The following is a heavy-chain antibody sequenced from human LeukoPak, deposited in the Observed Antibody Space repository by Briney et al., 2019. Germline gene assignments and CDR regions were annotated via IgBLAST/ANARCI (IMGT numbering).Heavy chain of an antibody. CDR1: GFTLSSNS. Sequence: GGSLRLSCAASGFTLSSNSMNWVRHPPGKGLEWVSSISSSSSYIYYADSVKVRFTISRDNAKNSLNLQMDSLRAEDTAVYYRARDYSSSSDYWGQGTLVTVSS. CDR3: ARDYSSSSDY. V-gene: IGHV3-21*01. CDR2: ISSSSSYI. J-gene: IGHJ4*02. D-gene: IGHD6-6*01.